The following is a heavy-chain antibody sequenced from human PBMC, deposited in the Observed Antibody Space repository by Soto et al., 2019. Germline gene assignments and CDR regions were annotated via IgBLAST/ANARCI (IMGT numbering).Heavy chain of an antibody. J-gene: IGHJ4*02. D-gene: IGHD6-13*01. Sequence: SVKVPCKASGGAFSSYAISWVRQAPGQGLEWMGGIIPIFGTANYAQKFQGRVTIAADKSTSTAYMELSSLRSEDTAVYYCASGLFRMWPDTYTGYSSSWYYFDYWGQGTLVTVSS. V-gene: IGHV1-69*06. CDR2: IIPIFGTA. CDR3: ASGLFRMWPDTYTGYSSSWYYFDY. CDR1: GGAFSSYA.